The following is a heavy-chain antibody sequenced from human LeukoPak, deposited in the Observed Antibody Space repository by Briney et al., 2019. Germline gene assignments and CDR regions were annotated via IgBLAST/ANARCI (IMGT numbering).Heavy chain of an antibody. Sequence: KSGGSLRLSCAASGFTFSNAWMNWVRQAPGKGLEWVGRIKSKTDGGTTDYAAPVKDRFTISRDDSKNTLYLQMNSLKTEDTAVYYCTTKSRKQQGFDYWGQGTLVTVSS. V-gene: IGHV3-15*07. CDR2: IKSKTDGGTT. CDR3: TTKSRKQQGFDY. D-gene: IGHD6-13*01. CDR1: GFTFSNAW. J-gene: IGHJ4*02.